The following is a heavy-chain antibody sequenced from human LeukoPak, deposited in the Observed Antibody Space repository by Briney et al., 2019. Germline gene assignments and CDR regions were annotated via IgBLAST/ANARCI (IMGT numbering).Heavy chain of an antibody. CDR2: INPSGGST. J-gene: IGHJ4*02. V-gene: IGHV1-46*01. CDR3: ARYIVVVAAAIPEYYFDY. Sequence: ASVKVSCKASGYTFTSYYMHWVRQAPGQGLEWMGIINPSGGSTSYAQKFQGRVTITADESTSTAYMELSSLRSEDTAVYYCARYIVVVAAAIPEYYFDYWGQGTLVTVSS. D-gene: IGHD2-2*02. CDR1: GYTFTSYY.